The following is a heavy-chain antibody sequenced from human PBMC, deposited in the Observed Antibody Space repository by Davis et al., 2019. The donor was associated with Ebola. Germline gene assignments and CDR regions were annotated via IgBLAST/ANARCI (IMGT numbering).Heavy chain of an antibody. V-gene: IGHV3-21*01. CDR1: GFTFSSYS. D-gene: IGHD2-2*02. J-gene: IGHJ4*02. Sequence: GESLKISCAASGFTFSSYSMTCVRQAPGEGLEWVSSISSSSSYIYYADSVKGRFTISRDNAKNSLYLQMNSLRAEDTAVYYCARAPEKAYQAIYRCFDYWGQGTLVTVSS. CDR2: ISSSSSYI. CDR3: ARAPEKAYQAIYRCFDY.